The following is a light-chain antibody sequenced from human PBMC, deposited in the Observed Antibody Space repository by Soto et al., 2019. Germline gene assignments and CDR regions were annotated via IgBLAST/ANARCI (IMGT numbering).Light chain of an antibody. Sequence: QSVLTQPPSASGSPGQSVTISCTGTSSDVGGYNYVSWYQQHPGKAPKLMIYEVSKRPSGVPDRFSGSKSGNTASLTVSGLQAEDEADYYCSSYADSNIPDVFGTGTKLTVL. V-gene: IGLV2-8*01. J-gene: IGLJ1*01. CDR3: SSYADSNIPDV. CDR2: EVS. CDR1: SSDVGGYNY.